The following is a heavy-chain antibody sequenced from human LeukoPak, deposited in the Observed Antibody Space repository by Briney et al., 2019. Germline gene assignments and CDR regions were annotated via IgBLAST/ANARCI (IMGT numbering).Heavy chain of an antibody. V-gene: IGHV4-4*02. D-gene: IGHD3/OR15-3a*01. J-gene: IGHJ4*02. Sequence: TPSGTLSLTCAVSGDSISSSNWWSWVRQPPGEGVEWIGEIYHSGSTNYNPSLKSRVTISADTSKNQFSLKLSSVTAADTAVYYCARGALVDYDFWSDQWGQGTLVTVSS. CDR1: GDSISSSNW. CDR2: IYHSGST. CDR3: ARGALVDYDFWSDQ.